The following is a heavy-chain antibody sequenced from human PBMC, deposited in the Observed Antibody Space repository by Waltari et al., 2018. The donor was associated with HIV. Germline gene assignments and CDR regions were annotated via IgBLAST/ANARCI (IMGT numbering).Heavy chain of an antibody. Sequence: EVQLVESGGGLVQPGGSLRLSCAASGFTVSSKYMSWVRQAPGKGLEWVSVIYSGGSTYYADSVKGRFTISRDNSKNTLYLQMNSLRAEDTAVYYCARGGKYSNYWYFDLWGRGTLVTVSS. D-gene: IGHD4-4*01. CDR1: GFTVSSKY. V-gene: IGHV3-66*01. CDR3: ARGGKYSNYWYFDL. CDR2: IYSGGST. J-gene: IGHJ2*01.